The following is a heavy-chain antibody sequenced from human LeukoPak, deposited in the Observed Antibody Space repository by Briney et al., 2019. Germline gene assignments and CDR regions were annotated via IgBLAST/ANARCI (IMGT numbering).Heavy chain of an antibody. D-gene: IGHD1-14*01. CDR3: AIRGGPGSLDAFDI. V-gene: IGHV3-53*01. J-gene: IGHJ3*02. Sequence: GALRLSCAASDIIVMSNYMTWVRQAPGKGLEWVSVIYNDGSAYYAASVRGRFTISRDTSKNTVYLQMNSLRAEDTAVYYCAIRGGPGSLDAFDIWGQGTMVTVSS. CDR2: IYNDGSA. CDR1: DIIVMSNY.